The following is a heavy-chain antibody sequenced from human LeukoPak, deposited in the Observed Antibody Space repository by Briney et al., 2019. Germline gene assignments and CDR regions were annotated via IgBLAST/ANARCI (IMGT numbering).Heavy chain of an antibody. J-gene: IGHJ4*02. CDR3: ARGGWDIVVVRD. CDR1: GGSINSEDFY. D-gene: IGHD2-15*01. Sequence: SETLSLTCNVSGGSINSEDFYWSWIRQPAGKGLEWIGSIYYSGSTYYNPSLKSRVTISVDTSKNQFSLKLSSVTAADTAVYYCARGGWDIVVVRDWGQGTLVTVSS. CDR2: IYYSGST. V-gene: IGHV4-39*07.